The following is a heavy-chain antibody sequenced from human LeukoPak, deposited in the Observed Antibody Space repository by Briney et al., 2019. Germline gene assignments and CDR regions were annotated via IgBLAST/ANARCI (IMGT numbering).Heavy chain of an antibody. CDR2: IRSKAYSGTT. J-gene: IGHJ4*02. V-gene: IGHV3-49*03. Sequence: GGSLRLSCTTSGFTFGDYAVSWFRQAPGKGLEWVGFIRSKAYSGTTEYAASVKGRFTISTDDSKSIAYLQMNSLKTEDTGMYYCARAGQQLIRADYWGQGTLVTVSS. D-gene: IGHD6-13*01. CDR1: GFTFGDYA. CDR3: ARAGQQLIRADY.